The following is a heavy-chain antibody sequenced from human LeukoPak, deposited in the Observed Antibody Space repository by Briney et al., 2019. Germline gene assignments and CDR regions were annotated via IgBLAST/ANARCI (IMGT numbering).Heavy chain of an antibody. Sequence: GGSLRLSCAASGFTFSSYGMHWVRQAPGKGLEWVAVISYDGSNKYYADSVKGRFTISRDNSKNTLYLQMNSLRAEDTAVYYCAKGQDSSSWTGYFQHWGQGTLVTVSS. J-gene: IGHJ1*01. CDR3: AKGQDSSSWTGYFQH. V-gene: IGHV3-30*18. D-gene: IGHD6-13*01. CDR2: ISYDGSNK. CDR1: GFTFSSYG.